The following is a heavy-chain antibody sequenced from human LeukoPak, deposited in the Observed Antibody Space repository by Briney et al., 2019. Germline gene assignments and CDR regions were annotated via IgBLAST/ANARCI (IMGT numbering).Heavy chain of an antibody. V-gene: IGHV4-39*07. CDR3: AREMQWRGVGNWFDP. Sequence: SETLSLTCTVSSGSISSSGYYWGWIRQPPGKGLEWIGSIYYSGSTYYNPSLKSRVTISVDTSKNQFSLKLSSVTAADTAVYYCAREMQWRGVGNWFDPWGQGTLVTVSS. CDR1: SGSISSSGYY. CDR2: IYYSGST. D-gene: IGHD6-19*01. J-gene: IGHJ5*02.